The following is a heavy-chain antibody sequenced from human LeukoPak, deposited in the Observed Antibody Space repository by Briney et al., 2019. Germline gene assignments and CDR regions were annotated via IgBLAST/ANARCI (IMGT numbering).Heavy chain of an antibody. CDR2: ISAYNGNT. V-gene: IGHV1-18*01. J-gene: IGHJ5*02. CDR1: GYTFTSYG. CDR3: ARPTGPTYYDILTGYYNGGDWFDP. D-gene: IGHD3-9*01. Sequence: GASVKVSCKASGYTFTSYGISWARQAPGQGLEWMGWISAYNGNTNYAQKLQGRVTMTTDTSTSTAYMELRSLRSDDTAVYYCARPTGPTYYDILTGYYNGGDWFDPWGQGTLVTVSS.